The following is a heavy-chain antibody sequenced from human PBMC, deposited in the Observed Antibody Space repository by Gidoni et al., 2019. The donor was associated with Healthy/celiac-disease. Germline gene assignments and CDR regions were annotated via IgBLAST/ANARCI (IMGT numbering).Heavy chain of an antibody. CDR1: GFPFSSYS. CDR2: ISSSSSYI. D-gene: IGHD1-26*01. V-gene: IGHV3-21*01. Sequence: EVQLVESGGGLVKPGGSLRLYCAASGFPFSSYSMNWVRQAPGKGLEWVSSISSSSSYIYYAESVKGRFTISRDNAKNSLYLQMNSLRAEDTAVYYCARDGRELLIDMHAFDIWGQGTMVTVSS. J-gene: IGHJ3*02. CDR3: ARDGRELLIDMHAFDI.